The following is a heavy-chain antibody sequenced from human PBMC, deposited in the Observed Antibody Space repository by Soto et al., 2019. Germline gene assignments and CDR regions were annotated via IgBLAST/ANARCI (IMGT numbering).Heavy chain of an antibody. Sequence: QVQLVQSGAEVKKPGASVKVSCKASGYTFTSYYMHWVRQAPGQGLEWKGIIHPSGGRTSYAQKFRGRVTMTRDASTSTVYMELSSLRSEDTAVYYCARGGSGWYGTVGPPYYFDYWGQGTLVTVSS. D-gene: IGHD6-19*01. J-gene: IGHJ4*02. CDR1: GYTFTSYY. CDR3: ARGGSGWYGTVGPPYYFDY. CDR2: IHPSGGRT. V-gene: IGHV1-46*01.